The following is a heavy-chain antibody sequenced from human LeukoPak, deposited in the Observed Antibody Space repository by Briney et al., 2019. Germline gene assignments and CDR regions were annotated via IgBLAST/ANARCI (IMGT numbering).Heavy chain of an antibody. CDR1: SRFISSYY. D-gene: IGHD3-22*01. Sequence: SETRSLTCTLSSRFISSYYSAWVRPPPGKGLEWIGYIYYNGRATYNPSLKGRVTISVETHKHQFSLKLGSVTPAATAVYYGGRRSSGSFDLGGQGTLVSVS. CDR3: GRRSSGSFDL. V-gene: IGHV4-59*08. CDR2: IYYNGRA. J-gene: IGHJ4*02.